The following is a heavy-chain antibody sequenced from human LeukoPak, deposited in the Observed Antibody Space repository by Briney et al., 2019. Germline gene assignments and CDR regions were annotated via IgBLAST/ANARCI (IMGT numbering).Heavy chain of an antibody. CDR3: ATRSDP. CDR2: VVPKDGGA. Sequence: ASVKVSCKASGYSFTDYYIHWVQQAPGKGLEWMGRVVPKDGGAKYAERFQVRLTITADTSTDTAHKELRSLRSEDTAVDYCATRSDPWGQGTLVIVSS. J-gene: IGHJ5*02. CDR1: GYSFTDYY. V-gene: IGHV1-69-2*01.